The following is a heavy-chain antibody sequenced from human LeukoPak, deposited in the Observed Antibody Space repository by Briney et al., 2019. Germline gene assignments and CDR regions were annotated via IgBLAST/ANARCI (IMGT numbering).Heavy chain of an antibody. CDR1: GGSISSYY. V-gene: IGHV4-59*12. CDR3: ARGAPGRY. CDR2: IYYSGST. Sequence: SETLSLTCTVSGGSISSYYWSWIRQPPGKGLEWIGYIYYSGSTNHNPSLKSRVTISVDTSKNQFSLKLSSVTAADTAVYYCARGAPGRYWGQGTLVTVSS. J-gene: IGHJ4*02.